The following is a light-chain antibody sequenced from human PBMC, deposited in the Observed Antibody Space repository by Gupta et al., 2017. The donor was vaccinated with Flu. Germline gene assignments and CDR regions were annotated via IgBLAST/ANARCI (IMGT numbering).Light chain of an antibody. CDR2: DAA. V-gene: IGKV3-11*01. CDR3: QQRRKWPPIT. Sequence: DTATLSCRASQSVDTYIAWYQQKPGQAPRHLIYDAAIRAAGSTTRFTGSGSGTDFTLTITSLRPEDFAVYYCQQRRKWPPITFGQGTRLELK. CDR1: QSVDTY. J-gene: IGKJ5*01.